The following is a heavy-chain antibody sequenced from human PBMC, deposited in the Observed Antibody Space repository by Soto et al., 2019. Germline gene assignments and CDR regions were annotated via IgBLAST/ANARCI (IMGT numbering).Heavy chain of an antibody. Sequence: PGGSLRLSCAASGITFSNFWMSWVRQAPGKGLEWVAKIKQDGSEKLYVGSVKGRFAVSRDNAKNSLFLQMNSLRAEDTAVYYCARDFADDAFDIWGQGTMVTVS. J-gene: IGHJ3*02. CDR2: IKQDGSEK. V-gene: IGHV3-7*03. CDR1: GITFSNFW. CDR3: ARDFADDAFDI.